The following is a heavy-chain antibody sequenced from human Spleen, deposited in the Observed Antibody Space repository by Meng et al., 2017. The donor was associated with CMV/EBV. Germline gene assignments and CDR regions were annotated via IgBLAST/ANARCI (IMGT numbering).Heavy chain of an antibody. V-gene: IGHV4-34*01. CDR2: INHGGRK. Sequence: GSFGGDCWRWISQPQGKGRGWSGEINHGGRKNYNRSLKSRVTISVDTSKNQCSLKLSSVTAADTAVYYCARGLGQRLLPNLLRYFDLWGRGTLVTVSS. D-gene: IGHD7-27*01. CDR3: ARGLGQRLLPNLLRYFDL. J-gene: IGHJ2*01. CDR1: GSFGGDC.